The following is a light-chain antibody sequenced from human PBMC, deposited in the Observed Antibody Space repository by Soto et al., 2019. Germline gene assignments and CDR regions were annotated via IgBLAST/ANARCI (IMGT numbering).Light chain of an antibody. V-gene: IGLV1-47*01. CDR2: RNG. CDR3: ATWDDRLRAYV. Sequence: QSVLTQPPSASGTPGQRVTISCSGSSSNIGTYYVDWYQQRPGTAPKLLIHRNGQRPSGVPDRFSGSKSGTSASLAISGLRSEDEADYYCATWDDRLRAYVIGAGTKV. J-gene: IGLJ1*01. CDR1: SSNIGTYY.